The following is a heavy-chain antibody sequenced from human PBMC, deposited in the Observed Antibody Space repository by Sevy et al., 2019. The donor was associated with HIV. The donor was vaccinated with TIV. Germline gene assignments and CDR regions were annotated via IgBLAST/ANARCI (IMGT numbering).Heavy chain of an antibody. V-gene: IGHV3-20*04. CDR2: INWNGGST. CDR3: ARGRPIAAGGYYLDY. J-gene: IGHJ4*02. Sequence: GGSLRLSCAASGFTFDDYGMSWVRQAPGKGLEWVSGINWNGGSTGYADSVKGRFTISRDNAKNSLYLQMNSLRAEDTALYYCARGRPIAAGGYYLDYWGQGTLVTVSS. CDR1: GFTFDDYG. D-gene: IGHD6-13*01.